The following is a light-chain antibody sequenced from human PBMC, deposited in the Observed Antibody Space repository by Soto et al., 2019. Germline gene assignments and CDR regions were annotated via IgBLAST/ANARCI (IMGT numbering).Light chain of an antibody. V-gene: IGKV1-9*01. J-gene: IGKJ5*01. CDR3: QGLNDYPIT. Sequence: DIQLTQSPSILSASVGDRVIITCRASQGISSYLAWYQQKPGKAPKFLIYAASNLRGGVPSRFSGSGSGTEFTLTISSLQPEDFATYYCQGLNDYPITFGQGTRLEIK. CDR1: QGISSY. CDR2: AAS.